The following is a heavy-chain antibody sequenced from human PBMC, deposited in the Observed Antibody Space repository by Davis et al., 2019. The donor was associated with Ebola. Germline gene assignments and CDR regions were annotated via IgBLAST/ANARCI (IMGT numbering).Heavy chain of an antibody. J-gene: IGHJ6*02. V-gene: IGHV3-23*01. D-gene: IGHD3-10*01. CDR3: ARDYYGSGSYYYYYGMDV. Sequence: GESLKISCAASGFTFSSYAMTWVRQAPGKGLEWVSAISGSGGSTFYADSVKGRFTISRDNAKNSLYLQMNNLRAEDTAVYYCARDYYGSGSYYYYYGMDVWGQGTTVTVSS. CDR2: ISGSGGST. CDR1: GFTFSSYA.